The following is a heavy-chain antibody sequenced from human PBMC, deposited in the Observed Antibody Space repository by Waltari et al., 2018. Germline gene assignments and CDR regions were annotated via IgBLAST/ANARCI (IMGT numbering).Heavy chain of an antibody. V-gene: IGHV4-34*01. D-gene: IGHD6-13*01. CDR2: INHSGST. CDR3: ARRGDSSSWYGRFYYYYGMDV. CDR1: GGSFSGYY. J-gene: IGHJ6*02. Sequence: QVQLQQWGAGLLKPSETLSLTCAVYGGSFSGYYWRWIRQPPGKGLEWIGEINHSGSTNYNPSLKSRVTISVDTSKNQFSLKLSSVTAADTAVYYCARRGDSSSWYGRFYYYYGMDVWGQGTTVTVSS.